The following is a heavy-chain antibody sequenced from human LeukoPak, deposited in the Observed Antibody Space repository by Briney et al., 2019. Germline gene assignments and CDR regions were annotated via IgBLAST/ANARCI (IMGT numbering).Heavy chain of an antibody. J-gene: IGHJ5*02. V-gene: IGHV3-21*01. CDR3: ARETPEGPYNWFDP. CDR2: ISSSSSYI. CDR1: GFSLSSYN. Sequence: GGSLGLSCAASGFSLSSYNMNWVRQAPGKGLEWVSSISSSSSYIYYANSVKGRFTISRDTAKNSVYLQMNSLRAEDTAVYYCARETPEGPYNWFDPWGQGTLVTVSS.